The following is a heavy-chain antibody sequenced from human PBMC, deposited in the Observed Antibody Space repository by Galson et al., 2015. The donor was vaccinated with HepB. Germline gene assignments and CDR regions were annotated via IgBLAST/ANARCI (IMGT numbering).Heavy chain of an antibody. CDR3: VLFGPHTVFSYMDV. CDR2: INPSGGST. Sequence: SVKVSCKASGYTFTSYYKHWVRQAPGQGLEWMGIINPSGGSTSYAQKFQGRVTMTRDTSTSTVYMELSSLRSEDTAVYYCVLFGPHTVFSYMDVWGKGATVTVSS. CDR1: GYTFTSYY. J-gene: IGHJ6*03. D-gene: IGHD3-3*01. V-gene: IGHV1-46*01.